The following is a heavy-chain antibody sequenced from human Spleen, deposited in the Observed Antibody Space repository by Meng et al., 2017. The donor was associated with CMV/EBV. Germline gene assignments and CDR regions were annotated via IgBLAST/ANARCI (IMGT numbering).Heavy chain of an antibody. J-gene: IGHJ4*02. D-gene: IGHD3-22*01. CDR3: ARQGLRTFHTSGYYYDF. CDR1: GGTFTKYA. V-gene: IGHV1-69*05. CDR2: IIPIFGTP. Sequence: SVKVSCKASGGTFTKYAISWVRQAPGQGLEWMGGIIPIFGTPNYAQKFQGRVTVTTDDSTTTAYLVLSSLRSEDTAVYYCARQGLRTFHTSGYYYDFWGQGTLVTVSS.